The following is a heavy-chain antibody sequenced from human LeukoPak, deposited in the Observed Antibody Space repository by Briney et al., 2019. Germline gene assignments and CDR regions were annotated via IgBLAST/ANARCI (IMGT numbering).Heavy chain of an antibody. Sequence: GGSLRLSCAASGFTFSSYAMSWVRQAPGKGLEWVSAISGSGGSTYYADSVKGRFTISRDNSKNTLYLQMNSLRAEDTAVYYCAKVSFEDIVAVVAAKQSYYYGMDVWGQGTTVTVSS. V-gene: IGHV3-23*01. CDR3: AKVSFEDIVAVVAAKQSYYYGMDV. CDR2: ISGSGGST. CDR1: GFTFSSYA. J-gene: IGHJ6*02. D-gene: IGHD2-15*01.